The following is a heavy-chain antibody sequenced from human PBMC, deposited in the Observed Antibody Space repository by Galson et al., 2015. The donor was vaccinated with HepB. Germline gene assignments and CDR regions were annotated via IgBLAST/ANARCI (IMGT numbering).Heavy chain of an antibody. CDR2: IKSKTDGGTT. J-gene: IGHJ4*02. D-gene: IGHD3-3*01. CDR3: TTDLGITIFGVITAPFDS. CDR1: GFTFSNAW. V-gene: IGHV3-15*01. Sequence: SLRLSCAASGFTFSNAWMSWVRQAPGKGLEWVGHIKSKTDGGTTDYAAPVEGRFTISRDDSKNTLYLQMNSLKTEDTAVYYCTTDLGITIFGVITAPFDSWGQGTLVTVSS.